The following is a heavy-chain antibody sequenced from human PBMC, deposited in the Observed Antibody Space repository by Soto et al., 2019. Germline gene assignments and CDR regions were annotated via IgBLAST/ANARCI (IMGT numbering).Heavy chain of an antibody. D-gene: IGHD1-26*01. V-gene: IGHV3-21*01. CDR3: ATIEFSGSYLRMDV. CDR1: GFTFSSYS. J-gene: IGHJ6*02. Sequence: GGYLRLSCAACGFTFSSYSMNWVRQAPGKGLEWVSSISSSSSYIYYADSVKGRFTISRDNAKNSLYLQMNSLRAEDTAVYYCATIEFSGSYLRMDVWGQGTTVTVSS. CDR2: ISSSSSYI.